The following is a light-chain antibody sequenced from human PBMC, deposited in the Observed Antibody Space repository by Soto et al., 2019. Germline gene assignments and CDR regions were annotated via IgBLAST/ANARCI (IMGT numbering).Light chain of an antibody. Sequence: AIQMTQSPSSLSASVGDRVTITCRASQGVGIDLSWYQQKPGKAPNLLIYAASILQSGVPSSFSGSGSGTDFTLTISSLQTEDFATYYCLQDFNFPLTFGGGTKVEI. CDR3: LQDFNFPLT. J-gene: IGKJ4*01. CDR2: AAS. V-gene: IGKV1-6*01. CDR1: QGVGID.